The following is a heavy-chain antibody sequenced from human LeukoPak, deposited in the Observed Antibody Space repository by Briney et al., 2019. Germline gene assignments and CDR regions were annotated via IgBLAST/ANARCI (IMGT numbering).Heavy chain of an antibody. CDR3: AKVRHYYDSSGYRSTGFDY. Sequence: GGSLRLSCAASEFSFGSNYMTWVRQAPGKGLEWVSLIYSGGSTYYADSVKGRFTISRDNSENTLYLQMNSLRAEDTAVYYCAKVRHYYDSSGYRSTGFDYWGQGTLVTASS. J-gene: IGHJ4*02. CDR2: IYSGGST. D-gene: IGHD3-22*01. CDR1: EFSFGSNY. V-gene: IGHV3-53*01.